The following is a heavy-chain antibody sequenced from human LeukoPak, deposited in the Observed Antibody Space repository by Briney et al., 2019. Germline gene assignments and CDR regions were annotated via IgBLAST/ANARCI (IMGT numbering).Heavy chain of an antibody. CDR2: ITADNGNA. V-gene: IGHV1-18*01. CDR1: GYTFTNYG. Sequence: ASVKVPCKASGYTFTNYGISWVRQAPGQGLEWMGWITADNGNANYAQKFQGRVTMTADTSTSTAYMELRSLRSDDTAVYYCARALYCSSSNCYDGASDYWGQGTLVTVSS. J-gene: IGHJ4*02. D-gene: IGHD2-15*01. CDR3: ARALYCSSSNCYDGASDY.